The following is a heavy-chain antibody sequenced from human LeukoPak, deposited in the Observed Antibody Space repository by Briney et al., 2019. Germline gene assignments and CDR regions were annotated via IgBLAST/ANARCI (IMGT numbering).Heavy chain of an antibody. V-gene: IGHV4-34*01. CDR2: INHSGST. Sequence: PSETLSLTCAVYGGSFSGYYWSWIRQPPGKGLEWIGEINHSGSTNYNPSLKSRVTISVDTSKNQFSLKLSPVTAADTAVYYCARGGVSYDFWSGLYHDFDYWGQGTLVTVSS. CDR1: GGSFSGYY. CDR3: ARGGVSYDFWSGLYHDFDY. J-gene: IGHJ4*02. D-gene: IGHD3-3*01.